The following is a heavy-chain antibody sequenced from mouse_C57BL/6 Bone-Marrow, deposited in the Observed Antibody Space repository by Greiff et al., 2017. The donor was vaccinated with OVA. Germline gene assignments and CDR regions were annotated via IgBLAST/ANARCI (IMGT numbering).Heavy chain of an antibody. Sequence: EVKLQESGPELVKPGASVKISCKASGYSFTGYYMNWVKQSPEKSLEWIGEINPSTGGTTYNQKFKAKATLTVDKSSSTAYMQLKSLTSEDSAVYYCARDYYGSSYVHYAMDYWGQGTSVTVSS. CDR2: INPSTGGT. J-gene: IGHJ4*01. CDR1: GYSFTGYY. D-gene: IGHD1-1*01. CDR3: ARDYYGSSYVHYAMDY. V-gene: IGHV1-42*01.